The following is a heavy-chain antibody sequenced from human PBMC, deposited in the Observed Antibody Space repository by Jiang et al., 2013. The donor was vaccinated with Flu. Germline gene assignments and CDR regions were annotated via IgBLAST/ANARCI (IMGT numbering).Heavy chain of an antibody. CDR2: INGYNGRT. D-gene: IGHD3-10*01. CDR3: ARVEVRGVIDY. Sequence: GAEVKKPGGLSEGLLQGFWLHLYLLFYRLGATGPLGKGLEWMGSINGYNGRTDYAQKLQGRVTMTTDTSASTAYMELSSLRSEDTAVYYCARVEVRGVIDYWGQGTLVTVSS. V-gene: IGHV1-18*01. CDR1: LHLYLLF. J-gene: IGHJ4*02.